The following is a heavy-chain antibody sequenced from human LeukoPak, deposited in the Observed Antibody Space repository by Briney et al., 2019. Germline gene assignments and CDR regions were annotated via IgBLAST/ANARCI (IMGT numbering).Heavy chain of an antibody. D-gene: IGHD5-12*01. J-gene: IGHJ5*02. Sequence: PGGSLRLSCAASGFSFSSYTMNWVRQAPGKGLEWVSSISSSSTYIYYADSVKGRFTISRDNSKNTLYLQMNSLRAEDTAVYYCAKALREVATIRSASWFDAGGQGTLVTVSS. CDR3: AKALREVATIRSASWFDA. V-gene: IGHV3-21*04. CDR2: ISSSSTYI. CDR1: GFSFSSYT.